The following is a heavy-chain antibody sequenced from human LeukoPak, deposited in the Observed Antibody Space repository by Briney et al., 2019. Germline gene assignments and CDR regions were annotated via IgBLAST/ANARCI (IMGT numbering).Heavy chain of an antibody. CDR3: ARRYYDFWSGYYFPYYYYMDV. J-gene: IGHJ6*03. CDR2: IKQDGSEK. Sequence: GGSLRLSCAASGFTFSSYWMSWVRQAPGKGLEWVANIKQDGSEKYYVDSVKGRFTISRDNAKNSLYLQMNSLRAEDTAVYYCARRYYDFWSGYYFPYYYYMDVWGKGTTVTVSS. V-gene: IGHV3-7*01. D-gene: IGHD3-3*01. CDR1: GFTFSSYW.